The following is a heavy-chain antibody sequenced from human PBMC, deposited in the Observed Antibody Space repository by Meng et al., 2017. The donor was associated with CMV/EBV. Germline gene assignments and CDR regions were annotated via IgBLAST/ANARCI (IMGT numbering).Heavy chain of an antibody. CDR3: ASHVYSSSWYTHYYYYYGMDV. J-gene: IGHJ6*02. CDR1: GGSFSGYY. D-gene: IGHD6-13*01. CDR2: INHSGST. V-gene: IGHV4-34*01. Sequence: SETLSLTCAVYGGSFSGYYWSWIRQPPGKGLEWIGEINHSGSTNYSPSLKSRVTISVDTSKNQFSLKLSSVTAADTAVYYCASHVYSSSWYTHYYYYYGMDVWGQGTTVTVSS.